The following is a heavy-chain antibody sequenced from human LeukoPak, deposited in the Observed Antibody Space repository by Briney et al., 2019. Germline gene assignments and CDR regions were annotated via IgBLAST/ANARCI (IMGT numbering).Heavy chain of an antibody. J-gene: IGHJ4*02. CDR2: FYVGGVT. V-gene: IGHV4-4*07. CDR3: VREGRDYDGSGYYWFDY. Sequence: SETLSLTCIVSGVSITNNYWSWIRQPAGKGLEWIGRFYVGGVTEYNPSLKSRVTLSEDTPKNQFSLRLTSVTAADTAVYYCVREGRDYDGSGYYWFDYWGRGTLVTVSS. CDR1: GVSITNNY. D-gene: IGHD3-22*01.